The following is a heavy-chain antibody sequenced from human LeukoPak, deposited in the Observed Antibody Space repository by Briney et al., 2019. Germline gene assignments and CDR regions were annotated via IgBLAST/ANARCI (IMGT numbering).Heavy chain of an antibody. CDR3: ARQRYFDWLTDY. CDR1: GGSVSSGSYY. J-gene: IGHJ4*02. Sequence: SETLSLTCTVSGGSVSSGSYYWRWIRQPPGKGLEWLGYIYYSGSTNYNPSLKSRVTISVDTSKNQFSLKLSSVTAADTAVYYCARQRYFDWLTDYWGQGTLVTVSS. D-gene: IGHD3-9*01. CDR2: IYYSGST. V-gene: IGHV4-61*01.